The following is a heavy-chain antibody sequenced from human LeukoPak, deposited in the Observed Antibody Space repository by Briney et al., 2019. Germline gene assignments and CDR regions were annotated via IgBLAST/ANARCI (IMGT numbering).Heavy chain of an antibody. V-gene: IGHV1-69*13. CDR1: GGTFSNYA. Sequence: SVTVSCTASGGTFSNYAINWVRQAPGQGLEWMGGIIPLFGTANYAQKLQGRVTISAVESMSTAYMQLSSLRSVDTAVYYCARGWLAESTVVTPYNYWGQGTLVTVSS. CDR3: ARGWLAESTVVTPYNY. D-gene: IGHD4-23*01. CDR2: IIPLFGTA. J-gene: IGHJ4*02.